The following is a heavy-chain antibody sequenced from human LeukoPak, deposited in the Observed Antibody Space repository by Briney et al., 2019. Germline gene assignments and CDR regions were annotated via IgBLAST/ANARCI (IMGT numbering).Heavy chain of an antibody. Sequence: GGALRLSCAASGFTFDDYAMHWVRQAPGKGLEWGSGISWNSGSIGYADSVKGRFTISRDNAKNSLYLQMNSLRAEDTALYYCAKGSFGVITKEYFDYWGQGTLVTVSS. CDR3: AKGSFGVITKEYFDY. CDR2: ISWNSGSI. V-gene: IGHV3-9*01. D-gene: IGHD3-22*01. CDR1: GFTFDDYA. J-gene: IGHJ4*02.